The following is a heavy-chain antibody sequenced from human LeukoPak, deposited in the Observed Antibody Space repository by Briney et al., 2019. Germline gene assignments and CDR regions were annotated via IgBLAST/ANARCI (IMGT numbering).Heavy chain of an antibody. D-gene: IGHD6-13*01. J-gene: IGHJ4*02. CDR2: IKNAGSDT. CDR3: ARGGTASFDS. V-gene: IGHV3-74*01. CDR1: GFTFDSYW. Sequence: GGSLRHSCAASGFTFDSYWMHWVRQAPGKGLVWVSRIKNAGSDTTYADSVKGRFTVSRDQAKNTLYPQMCNRRAQDPAVYFCARGGTASFDSWGQGTLVTVSS.